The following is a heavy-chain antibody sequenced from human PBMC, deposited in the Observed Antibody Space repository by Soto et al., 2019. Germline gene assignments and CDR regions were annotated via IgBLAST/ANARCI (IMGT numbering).Heavy chain of an antibody. D-gene: IGHD3-16*01. CDR3: TRERSLVSFLFDY. CDR2: IRGFSPYT. Sequence: GGSLRLSCVASGFTFRTYTMNWVRQAPGKGLEWVSGIRGFSPYTFYAESVKGRFTISRDHSKNIVSLQMDSLRVDDTAVYYCTRERSLVSFLFDYWGPGTLVTVSS. CDR1: GFTFRTYT. V-gene: IGHV3-21*04. J-gene: IGHJ4*02.